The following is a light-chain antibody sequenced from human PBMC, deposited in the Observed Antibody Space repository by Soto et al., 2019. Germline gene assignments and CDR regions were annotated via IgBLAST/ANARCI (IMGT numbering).Light chain of an antibody. CDR2: DVG. CDR1: SNDVGGYNY. Sequence: QSVLTQPASVSGSPGQSITISCTGTSNDVGGYNYVSWYQQHPGKAPKLMIYDVGNRPSGVSNRFSGSKSGNTASLTISGLQAEDEADYYCSSYTSSSTRVFGGGTKLTVL. CDR3: SSYTSSSTRV. J-gene: IGLJ2*01. V-gene: IGLV2-14*03.